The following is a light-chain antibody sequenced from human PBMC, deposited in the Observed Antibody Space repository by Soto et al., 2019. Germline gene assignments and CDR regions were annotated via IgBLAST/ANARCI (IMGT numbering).Light chain of an antibody. J-gene: IGKJ1*01. CDR3: QQYNKWPRT. CDR2: GAS. V-gene: IGKV3-15*01. CDR1: QSVSNN. Sequence: EIVMTQSPATVSVSRGERVTLSCRASQSVSNNLAWYQQTPGQAPRLLIYGASTRATDVPARFSGSGSGTDFTLTISSLQSEDFAVYYCQQYNKWPRTVGLGTKVEIK.